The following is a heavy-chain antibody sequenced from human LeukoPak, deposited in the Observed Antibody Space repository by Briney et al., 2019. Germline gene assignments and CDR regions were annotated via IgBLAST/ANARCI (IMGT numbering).Heavy chain of an antibody. V-gene: IGHV3-7*01. D-gene: IGHD3-10*01. Sequence: GGSLRLSCAASGFTLSSYWMTWVRQAPGKGLEWVGNIKEDGSAKYYVDSVKGRFTISRDNAKNSLFLQMNSLRAEDTAVYYCARDGHASGSFDYWGQETLVTVSS. CDR1: GFTLSSYW. J-gene: IGHJ4*02. CDR3: ARDGHASGSFDY. CDR2: IKEDGSAK.